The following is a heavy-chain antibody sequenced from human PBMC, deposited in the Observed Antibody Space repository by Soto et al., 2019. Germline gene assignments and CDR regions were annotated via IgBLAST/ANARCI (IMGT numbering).Heavy chain of an antibody. D-gene: IGHD4-17*01. CDR3: AKGGIRSQNWFDP. V-gene: IGHV3-23*01. Sequence: GGSLRLSCAASGFTFSSYAMSWVRQAPGKGLEWVSAISGSGGSTYYADSVKGRFTISRDNSKNTLYLQINSLRDEETAVYYCAKGGIRSQNWFDPWGQGTPVTVSS. CDR2: ISGSGGST. J-gene: IGHJ5*02. CDR1: GFTFSSYA.